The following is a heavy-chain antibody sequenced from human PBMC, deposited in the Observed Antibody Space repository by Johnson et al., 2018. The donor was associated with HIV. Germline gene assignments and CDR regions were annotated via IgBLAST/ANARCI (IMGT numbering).Heavy chain of an antibody. CDR1: GFTFSSYG. J-gene: IGHJ3*02. CDR3: AKVSRSKGGVMVPLGAFDI. Sequence: QVQLVESGGGLVQPGRSLRLSCAASGFTFSSYGMHWVRQAPGKGLEWVAVIWYDGSNKYYADSVKGRFTISRDNSKNTLYLQMNSLSPEDTAVYYCAKVSRSKGGVMVPLGAFDIWGQGTMVTVSS. D-gene: IGHD3-16*01. CDR2: IWYDGSNK. V-gene: IGHV3-33*06.